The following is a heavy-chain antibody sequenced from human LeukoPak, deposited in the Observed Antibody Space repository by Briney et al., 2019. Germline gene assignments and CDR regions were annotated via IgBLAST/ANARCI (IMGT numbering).Heavy chain of an antibody. D-gene: IGHD1-1*01. J-gene: IGHJ4*02. V-gene: IGHV1-69*01. CDR2: IIPIFGTA. CDR3: ASGGPLERLPFDY. CDR1: GGTFSSYA. Sequence: ASVKVSCKASGGTFSSYAISWVRQAPGQGLEWMGGIIPIFGTANYAQKFQGRVTITADESTSTAYMELSSLRSEDTAVYYCASGGPLERLPFDYWGQGTLVTVSS.